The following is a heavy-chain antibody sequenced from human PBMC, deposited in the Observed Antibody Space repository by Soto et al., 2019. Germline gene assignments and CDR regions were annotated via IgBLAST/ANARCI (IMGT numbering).Heavy chain of an antibody. CDR3: SRGILV. Sequence: QVQLQESGPGLVKPSQTLSLTCTVSGGSINSGGYCWSWIRQHPGKGLDWIGCISYGGTTSYNASPRSRVILSVDTSKNQFSRTLSSVTGADPTVYYCSRGILVWGQGTLITVSS. V-gene: IGHV4-31*03. CDR2: ISYGGTT. D-gene: IGHD5-18*01. J-gene: IGHJ4*02. CDR1: GGSINSGGYC.